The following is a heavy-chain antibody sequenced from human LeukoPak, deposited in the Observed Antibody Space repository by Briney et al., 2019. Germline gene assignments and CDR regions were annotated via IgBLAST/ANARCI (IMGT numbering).Heavy chain of an antibody. CDR2: IYYSGST. V-gene: IGHV4-59*08. D-gene: IGHD1-1*01. CDR3: ARHGRNDAFDI. Sequence: SETLTLTCTVSGGSISSYYWSWIRQPPGKGLEWIGYIYYSGSTNYNPSLKSRVTISVDTSKNQFSLKLSSVTAADTAVYYCARHGRNDAFDIWGQGTMVTVSS. CDR1: GGSISSYY. J-gene: IGHJ3*02.